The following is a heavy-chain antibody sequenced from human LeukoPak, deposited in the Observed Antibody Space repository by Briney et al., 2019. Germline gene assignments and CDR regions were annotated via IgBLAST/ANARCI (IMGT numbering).Heavy chain of an antibody. CDR3: ARDRAALQDWVEFDP. V-gene: IGHV3-66*03. Sequence: GGSLRLSCAVSGFRVSDYCMSWVRRAPGKGLEWVGLIRDSGEAFYADFVRGRFAISRDESENTLYLQMNSLRVEDTAVYFCARDRAALQDWVEFDPWGQGTPVIVSS. J-gene: IGHJ5*02. D-gene: IGHD3/OR15-3a*01. CDR2: IRDSGEA. CDR1: GFRVSDYC.